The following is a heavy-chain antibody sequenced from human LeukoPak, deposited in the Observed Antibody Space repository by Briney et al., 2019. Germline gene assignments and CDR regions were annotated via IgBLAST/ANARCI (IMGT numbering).Heavy chain of an antibody. V-gene: IGHV3-48*01. CDR1: GFTFSTYS. CDR2: ISTSISTI. CDR3: ARALDKRYFDL. Sequence: GGSLRLSCAASGFTFSTYSMNWVRQAPGKGLEWVSHISTSISTIFYADSVKGRFTISRDNAKNSLYLQMNSLRAEDTAVYYCARALDKRYFDLWGRGTLVTVSS. D-gene: IGHD3-16*02. J-gene: IGHJ2*01.